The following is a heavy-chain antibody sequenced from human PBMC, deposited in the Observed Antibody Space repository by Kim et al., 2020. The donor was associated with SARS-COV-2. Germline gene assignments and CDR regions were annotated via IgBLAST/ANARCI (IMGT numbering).Heavy chain of an antibody. CDR3: ARHKSRITMVRGVRYGMDV. CDR2: IYPGDSDT. Sequence: GESLKISCKGSGYSFTSYWIGWVRQMPGKGLEWMGIIYPGDSDTRYSPSFQGQVTISADKSISTAYLQWSSLKASDTAMYYCARHKSRITMVRGVRYGMDVWGQVTTVTVSS. J-gene: IGHJ6*02. D-gene: IGHD3-10*01. V-gene: IGHV5-51*01. CDR1: GYSFTSYW.